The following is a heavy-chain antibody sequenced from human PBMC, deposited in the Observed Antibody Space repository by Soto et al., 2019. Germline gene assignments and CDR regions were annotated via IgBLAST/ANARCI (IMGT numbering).Heavy chain of an antibody. CDR1: GGSISSINNHFSNHY. D-gene: IGHD3-10*01. CDR2: ISNIGFT. J-gene: IGHJ6*02. CDR3: TTQGLGGLHGLGEV. Sequence: SETLSLTCTVSGGSISSINNHFSNHYCSWIRLSPGKGLEWIGYISNIGFTRYNPSLKSRVSISVDTSKNQFSLKLTSVTAADAAAYPCTTQGLGGLHGLGEVWGQGTTVAVSS. V-gene: IGHV4-59*08.